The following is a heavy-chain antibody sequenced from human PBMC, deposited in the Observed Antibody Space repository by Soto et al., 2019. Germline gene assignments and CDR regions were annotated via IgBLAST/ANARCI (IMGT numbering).Heavy chain of an antibody. CDR3: AKDNTSRFLESHDPHHSDV. Sequence: PGVSLRLSCAASGFTFDDYAMHWVRQAPGKGLEWVSLISWDGGSTYCADSVKGRFTISRDNSKNSLYMQMNSLRAEDTAGYYWAKDNTSRFLESHDPHHSDVWGQGTTVTVSS. CDR1: GFTFDDYA. D-gene: IGHD3-3*01. J-gene: IGHJ6*02. V-gene: IGHV3-43D*04. CDR2: ISWDGGST.